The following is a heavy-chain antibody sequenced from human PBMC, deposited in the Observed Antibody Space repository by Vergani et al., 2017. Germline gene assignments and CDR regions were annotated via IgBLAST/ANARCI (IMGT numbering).Heavy chain of an antibody. CDR1: GFTFSGSP. D-gene: IGHD4-17*01. V-gene: IGHV3-73*01. CDR2: IRSKANSYAT. Sequence: EVQLVESGGGLVQPGGSLKLSRAASGFTFSGSPIHWVRQPSGKGLEWVGRIRSKANSYATAYAASVKGRFTISRDDSKNTAYLKMNSLKTEDTAMYYCTITTVTDDYWGQGTLVTVSS. J-gene: IGHJ4*02. CDR3: TITTVTDDY.